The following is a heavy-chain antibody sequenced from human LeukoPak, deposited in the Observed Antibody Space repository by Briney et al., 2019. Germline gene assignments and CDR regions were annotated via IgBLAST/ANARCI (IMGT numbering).Heavy chain of an antibody. CDR2: ISAYNGNT. CDR3: ASNRGYSGYDWTSLDY. CDR1: GYTFTSYG. V-gene: IGHV1-18*01. D-gene: IGHD5-12*01. Sequence: ASVKVSCKASGYTFTSYGISWVRQAPGQGLEWMGWISAYNGNTNYAQKLQGRVTMTTDTSTSTAYMELRSLRSDDTAVYYCASNRGYSGYDWTSLDYWGQGTLVTVSS. J-gene: IGHJ4*02.